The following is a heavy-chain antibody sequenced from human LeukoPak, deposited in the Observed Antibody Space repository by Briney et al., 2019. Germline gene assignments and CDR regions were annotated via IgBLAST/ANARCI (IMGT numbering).Heavy chain of an antibody. CDR3: ARPRGGSYYSGMDV. CDR2: IYYSGST. CDR1: GGSISSYY. D-gene: IGHD1-26*01. Sequence: PSETLSLTCTVSGGSISSYYWSWIRQPPGKGLEWIGYIYYSGSTNYNPSLKSRVTISVDTSKNQFSLKLTSVTAADTAVYYCARPRGGSYYSGMDVWGQGTTVAVSS. J-gene: IGHJ6*02. V-gene: IGHV4-59*08.